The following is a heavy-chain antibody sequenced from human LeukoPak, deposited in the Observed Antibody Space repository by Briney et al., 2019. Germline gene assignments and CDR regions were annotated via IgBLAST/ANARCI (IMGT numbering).Heavy chain of an antibody. CDR2: IYTSGST. D-gene: IGHD3-10*01. J-gene: IGHJ4*02. CDR1: GGSISSYY. CDR3: AKNWHSRMVRGVSTCSFDY. V-gene: IGHV4-4*07. Sequence: PSETLSLTCTVSGGSISSYYWSWIRQPAGKGLEWIGRIYTSGSTNYNPSLKSRVTMSVDTSKNQFSLKLSSVTAADTAVYYCAKNWHSRMVRGVSTCSFDYWGQGTLVTVSS.